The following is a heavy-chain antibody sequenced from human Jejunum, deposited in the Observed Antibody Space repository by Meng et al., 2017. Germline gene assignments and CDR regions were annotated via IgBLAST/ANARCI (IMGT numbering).Heavy chain of an antibody. CDR2: ITHSGST. V-gene: IGHV4-34*01. Sequence: QVQLQQWGAGLLKPSENLSLTCSVYGESCSNYYWNWIRQAPGKGLEWIGEITHSGSTKYDPSLKSRVTISQDTSKNQFSLQLSSVTAADTAIYYCARVGLGWSGFDSWGQGSLVTVSS. D-gene: IGHD6-19*01. CDR3: ARVGLGWSGFDS. CDR1: GESCSNYY. J-gene: IGHJ4*02.